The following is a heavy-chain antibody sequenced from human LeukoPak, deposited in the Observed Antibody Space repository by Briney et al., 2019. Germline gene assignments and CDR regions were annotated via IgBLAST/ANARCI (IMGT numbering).Heavy chain of an antibody. V-gene: IGHV3-74*03. D-gene: IGHD3-10*01. J-gene: IGHJ6*02. Sequence: GGSLRLSCAASGFTFSSYWMRWVRQAPGKGLEWVSHVNGDGSSTKYADSVKGRFTISRDNAKDTLYLQMNSLRAEDTAVYHCAREMVVGGPGNYYKSGMDVWGQGTTVTVSS. CDR3: AREMVVGGPGNYYKSGMDV. CDR1: GFTFSSYW. CDR2: VNGDGSST.